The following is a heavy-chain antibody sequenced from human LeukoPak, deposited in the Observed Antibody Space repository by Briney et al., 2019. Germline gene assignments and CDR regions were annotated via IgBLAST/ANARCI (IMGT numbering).Heavy chain of an antibody. J-gene: IGHJ3*02. Sequence: GGSLRLSCAASGFTFSSYWMSSVRQAPGKGLEWVANIKQDGSEKYYVDSVKGRFTISRDNAKNSLYLQMNSLRAEDTAVYYCARRLPKPARAFDIWGQGTMVTVSS. CDR3: ARRLPKPARAFDI. CDR1: GFTFSSYW. CDR2: IKQDGSEK. V-gene: IGHV3-7*03.